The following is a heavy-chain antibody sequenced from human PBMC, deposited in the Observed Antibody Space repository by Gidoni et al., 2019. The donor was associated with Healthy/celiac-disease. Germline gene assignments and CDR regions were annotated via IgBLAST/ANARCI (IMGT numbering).Heavy chain of an antibody. CDR3: ARLTYYYYGMDV. Sequence: QLQLQESGPGLVKPSETLSLTCTVSGCSISSSSYYWGWIRQPPGKGLEWIGSIYYSGSTYYNPSLKSRVTISVDTSKNQFSLKLSSVTAADTAVYYCARLTYYYYGMDVWGQGTTVTVSS. CDR1: GCSISSSSYY. V-gene: IGHV4-39*01. J-gene: IGHJ6*02. CDR2: IYYSGST.